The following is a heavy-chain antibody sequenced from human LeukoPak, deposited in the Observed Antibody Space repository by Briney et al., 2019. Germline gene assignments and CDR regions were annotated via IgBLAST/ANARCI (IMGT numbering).Heavy chain of an antibody. Sequence: SQTLSLTCTVSGDSLSSGGYYWTWVRQPPGKGLEWIGYIYYSGSTNYNPSLKSRVTISVDTSKNQFSLKLSSVTAADTAVYYCARSIAVAPLLFDPWGQGTLVTVSS. CDR1: GDSLSSGGYY. CDR3: ARSIAVAPLLFDP. J-gene: IGHJ5*02. V-gene: IGHV4-61*08. CDR2: IYYSGST. D-gene: IGHD6-19*01.